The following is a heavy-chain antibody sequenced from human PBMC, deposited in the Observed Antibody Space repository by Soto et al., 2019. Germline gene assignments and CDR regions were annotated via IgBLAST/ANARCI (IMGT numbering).Heavy chain of an antibody. D-gene: IGHD3-10*01. J-gene: IGHJ5*02. Sequence: QVQLVQSGAEVKKPGSSVKVSCKASGGTFSSYAISWVRQAPGQGLEWMGGIIPIFGTVNYAQKFQGRVTITADESTSTAYMELSSLRSEDTAVYYCARDLHGSGSYYNDWFDPWGQGTLVTVSS. CDR2: IIPIFGTV. V-gene: IGHV1-69*12. CDR3: ARDLHGSGSYYNDWFDP. CDR1: GGTFSSYA.